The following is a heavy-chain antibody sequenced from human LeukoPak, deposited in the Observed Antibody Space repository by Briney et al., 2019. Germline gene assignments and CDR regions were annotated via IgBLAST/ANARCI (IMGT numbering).Heavy chain of an antibody. CDR3: ARSEGGGYFDWLRLDY. J-gene: IGHJ4*02. Sequence: GGSLRLSCAASGFTFSSYWMSWVRQAPGKGLEWVANIKQDGSEKYYVDSVKGRFTISRDNAKNSLYLQMNSLRAEDTAVYYCARSEGGGYFDWLRLDYWGQGTLVTVSS. CDR1: GFTFSSYW. D-gene: IGHD3-9*01. V-gene: IGHV3-7*01. CDR2: IKQDGSEK.